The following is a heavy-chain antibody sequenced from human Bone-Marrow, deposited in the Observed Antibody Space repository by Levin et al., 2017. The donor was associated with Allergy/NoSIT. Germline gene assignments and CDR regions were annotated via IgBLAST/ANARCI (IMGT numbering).Heavy chain of an antibody. CDR2: IKRDGSVK. V-gene: IGHV3-7*01. CDR1: GFMFENYW. Sequence: RSGGSLRLSCAASGFMFENYWMTWVRQAPGKGLEWVANIKRDGSVKHSVDSDEGRFTISRDNAKNALYLQMNNLRSEDTAIYYCARDGNYCAGSNYCDAFDVWGQGTMVTVSS. CDR3: ARDGNYCAGSNYCDAFDV. J-gene: IGHJ3*01. D-gene: IGHD2-21*01.